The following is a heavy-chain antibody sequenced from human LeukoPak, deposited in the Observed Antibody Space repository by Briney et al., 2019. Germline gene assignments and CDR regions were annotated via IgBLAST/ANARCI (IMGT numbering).Heavy chain of an antibody. V-gene: IGHV1-69*13. CDR2: IIAIFGTA. D-gene: IGHD6-19*01. Sequence: SVKVSCKASGGTFSSYAISWVRQAPGQGLEWMGGIIAIFGTANYAQKFQGRVTITADESTSTAYMELSSLRSEDTAVYYCARDKSSGWYPSDYYYYMDVWGKGTTVTVYS. J-gene: IGHJ6*03. CDR1: GGTFSSYA. CDR3: ARDKSSGWYPSDYYYYMDV.